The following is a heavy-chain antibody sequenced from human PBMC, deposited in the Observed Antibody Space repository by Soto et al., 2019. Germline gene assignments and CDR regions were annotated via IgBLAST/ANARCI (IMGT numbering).Heavy chain of an antibody. CDR1: GDSVSTNSAA. CDR2: TYYRSKWYS. D-gene: IGHD6-13*01. J-gene: IGHJ5*02. V-gene: IGHV6-1*01. Sequence: QVQLQQSGPGLVKPSQTLSLTCAISGDSVSTNSAAWNWIRQSPSRGLEWLGRTYYRSKWYSDYAVFGKSRITINPDTSKNQFSLQLDSVTPEDTAVYYCARGIAAAGGWFDPWGQGTLVTVSS. CDR3: ARGIAAAGGWFDP.